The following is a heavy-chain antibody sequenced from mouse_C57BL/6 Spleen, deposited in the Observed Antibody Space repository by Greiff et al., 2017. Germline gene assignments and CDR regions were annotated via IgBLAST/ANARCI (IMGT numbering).Heavy chain of an antibody. D-gene: IGHD1-1*01. CDR1: GYTFTDYE. CDR2: IDPETGGT. V-gene: IGHV1-15*01. CDR3: TGRYYGSDPGFAY. J-gene: IGHJ3*01. Sequence: QVQLQQSGAELVRPGASVTLSCKASGYTFTDYEMHWVKQTPVHGLEWIGAIDPETGGTAYNQKFKGKATLTADKSSSTAYMELRSLTSEDSAVYYCTGRYYGSDPGFAYWGQGTLVTVSA.